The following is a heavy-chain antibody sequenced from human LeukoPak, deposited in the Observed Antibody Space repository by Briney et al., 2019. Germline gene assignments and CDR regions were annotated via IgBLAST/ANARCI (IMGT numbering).Heavy chain of an antibody. CDR2: INDDTP. J-gene: IGHJ5*02. Sequence: GGSLRLSCTTSGLSFKTYSMSWVRQAPGKGLEWVSAINDDTPYYTDSVKGRFTVSRDNSRDTLYLHLNSLRAEDTVIYYCAKEYDLWHEQGNWFDTWGQGVLVTVSS. D-gene: IGHD3-3*01. V-gene: IGHV3-23*01. CDR3: AKEYDLWHEQGNWFDT. CDR1: GLSFKTYS.